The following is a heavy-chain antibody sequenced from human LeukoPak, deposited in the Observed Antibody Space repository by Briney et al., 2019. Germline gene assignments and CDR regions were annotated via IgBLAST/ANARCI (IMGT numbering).Heavy chain of an antibody. Sequence: PGGSLRLSCAASGFTVSSNYMSWVRQAPGKGLEWVSVIYSGGSTYYADSVKGRFTISRDNSKNTLYLQMNSLRAEDTAVYYCARERASGGSLWFDPWGQGTLVTASS. CDR1: GFTVSSNY. V-gene: IGHV3-66*01. CDR2: IYSGGST. J-gene: IGHJ5*02. D-gene: IGHD2-15*01. CDR3: ARERASGGSLWFDP.